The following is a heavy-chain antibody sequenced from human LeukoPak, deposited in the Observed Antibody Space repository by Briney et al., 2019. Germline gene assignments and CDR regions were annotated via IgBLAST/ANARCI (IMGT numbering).Heavy chain of an antibody. Sequence: PSETLSLTCAVYGGSFSGYYWSWIRQPPGKGLEWIGEINHSGSTDYNPSLKSRVTISVDTSKNQFSLKLSSVTAADTAVYYCARDFDDYGDYRKFDPWGQGTLVTVSS. CDR2: INHSGST. V-gene: IGHV4-34*01. CDR1: GGSFSGYY. J-gene: IGHJ5*02. CDR3: ARDFDDYGDYRKFDP. D-gene: IGHD4-17*01.